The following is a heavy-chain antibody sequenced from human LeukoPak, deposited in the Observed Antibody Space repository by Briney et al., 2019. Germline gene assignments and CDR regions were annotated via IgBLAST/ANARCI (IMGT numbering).Heavy chain of an antibody. Sequence: ASETLSLTCTVSGVSISSGSYYWSWIRQPAGKGLEWIGHIYTSGSTNYNPSLKSRVTISVDTSKNQFSLKLSSVTAADTAVYYCARGLRGYYYYYMDVWGKGTTVTISS. CDR1: GVSISSGSYY. D-gene: IGHD4-17*01. V-gene: IGHV4-61*09. J-gene: IGHJ6*03. CDR2: IYTSGST. CDR3: ARGLRGYYYYYMDV.